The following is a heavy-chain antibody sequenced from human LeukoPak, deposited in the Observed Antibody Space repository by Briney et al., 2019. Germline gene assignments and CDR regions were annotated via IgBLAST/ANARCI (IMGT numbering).Heavy chain of an antibody. CDR3: ARVGYSYGLGYYMDV. CDR2: MNPNSGNT. D-gene: IGHD5-18*01. V-gene: IGHV1-8*03. CDR1: GYTFTSYD. Sequence: GASVKVSCKASGYTFTSYDINWVRQAPGQGLEWMGWMNPNSGNTVYAQKFQGRVTITRNTSISTAYMELSSLRSEDTAVYYCARVGYSYGLGYYMDVWGKGTTVTVSS. J-gene: IGHJ6*03.